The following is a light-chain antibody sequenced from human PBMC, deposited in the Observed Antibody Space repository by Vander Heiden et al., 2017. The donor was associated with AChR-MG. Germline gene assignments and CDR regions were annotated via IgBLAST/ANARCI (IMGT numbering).Light chain of an antibody. CDR3: SSYTSSSTLVV. J-gene: IGLJ2*01. CDR1: SSDVGGYNY. Sequence: QSALTQPASVSGSPGQSITIPCTGTSSDVGGYNYVSWYQQRPRKAPKLMLYEVSNRPSGVSNRFSGSKSGNTASLTISGLQAEDEADYYCSSYTSSSTLVVFGGGTKLTVL. CDR2: EVS. V-gene: IGLV2-14*01.